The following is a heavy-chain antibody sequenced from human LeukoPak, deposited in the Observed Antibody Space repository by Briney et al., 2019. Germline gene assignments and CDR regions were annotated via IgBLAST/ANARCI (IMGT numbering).Heavy chain of an antibody. V-gene: IGHV4-34*01. J-gene: IGHJ5*02. CDR2: INHSGST. D-gene: IGHD3-10*01. CDR3: ARLGSGKNWFDP. Sequence: SETLSLTCAVYGGSFSGYYWSWIRQPPGKGLEWIREINHSGSTNYNPSLKSRVTISVDTSKNQFSLKLSSVTAADTAVYYCARLGSGKNWFDPWGQGTLVTVSS. CDR1: GGSFSGYY.